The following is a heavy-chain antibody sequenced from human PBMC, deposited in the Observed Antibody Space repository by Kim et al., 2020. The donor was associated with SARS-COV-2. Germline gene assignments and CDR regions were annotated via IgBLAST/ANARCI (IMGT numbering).Heavy chain of an antibody. CDR2: ISSSSSYI. V-gene: IGHV3-21*01. CDR3: TRYYGSGSYYMGYYYGMDV. Sequence: GGSLRLSCAASGFTFSSYSMNWVRQAPGKGLEWVSSISSSSSYIYYADSVKGRFTISRDNAKNSLYLQMNSLRAEDTAVYYCTRYYGSGSYYMGYYYGMDVWGQGTTVTVSS. D-gene: IGHD3-10*01. J-gene: IGHJ6*02. CDR1: GFTFSSYS.